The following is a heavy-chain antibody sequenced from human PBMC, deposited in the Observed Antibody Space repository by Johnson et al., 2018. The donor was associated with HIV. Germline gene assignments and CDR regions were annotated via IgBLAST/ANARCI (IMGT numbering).Heavy chain of an antibody. CDR1: GFTFSSYV. V-gene: IGHV3-33*08. CDR2: IWYDGSNK. Sequence: QVQLVESGGGVVQPGRSLRLSCAASGFTFSSYVMHWVRQAPGKGLEWVAVIWYDGSNKYYADSVKGRFTITRDNSKNTLYLQMNSLRAEDKAVYYCARDNGAVAGPEGAFDIWGQGTMVTVSS. CDR3: ARDNGAVAGPEGAFDI. J-gene: IGHJ3*02. D-gene: IGHD6-19*01.